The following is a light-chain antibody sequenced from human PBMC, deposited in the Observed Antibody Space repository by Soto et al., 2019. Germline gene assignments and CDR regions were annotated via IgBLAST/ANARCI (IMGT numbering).Light chain of an antibody. Sequence: EIVWTQSPATLSLSPGERATLSCRASQSVSSYLAWYQQKPGQAPPLLIYDASNRATGILARFSGSASGTDFTLTISSLEAEDFAVYYCQLRSNWPTITFGQGTRLEIK. V-gene: IGKV3-11*01. CDR3: QLRSNWPTIT. CDR2: DAS. J-gene: IGKJ5*01. CDR1: QSVSSY.